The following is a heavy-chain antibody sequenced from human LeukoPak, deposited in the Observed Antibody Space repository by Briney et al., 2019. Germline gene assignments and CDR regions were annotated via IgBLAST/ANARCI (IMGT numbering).Heavy chain of an antibody. J-gene: IGHJ4*02. CDR3: ARDLRHAEFDY. Sequence: SETLSLTCTVSGGSISSYYWSWIRQPAGKGLEWIGRIYTSGSTNYNPSLKSRVTISVDKSKNQFSLKLSSVTAADTAVYYCARDLRHAEFDYWGQGTLVTVSS. CDR2: IYTSGST. V-gene: IGHV4-4*07. CDR1: GGSISSYY.